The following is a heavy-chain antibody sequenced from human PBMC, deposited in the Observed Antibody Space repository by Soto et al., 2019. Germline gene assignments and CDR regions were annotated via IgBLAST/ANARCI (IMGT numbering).Heavy chain of an antibody. V-gene: IGHV4-31*03. CDR2: IYYSGST. CDR1: GGTISSVGYH. J-gene: IGHJ6*03. D-gene: IGHD6-6*01. Sequence: PSETLCLTCTVSGGTISSVGYHWSCNRQHPGKGLEWIGYIYYSGSTYYNPSLKSRVTISVDTSKNQFSLKLSSVTAADTAVYYCVRDGAYSSSDYCYYTAVWGKGTTVTVSS. CDR3: VRDGAYSSSDYCYYTAV.